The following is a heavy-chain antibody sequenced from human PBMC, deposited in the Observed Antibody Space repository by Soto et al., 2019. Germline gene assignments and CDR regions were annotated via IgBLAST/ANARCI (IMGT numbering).Heavy chain of an antibody. V-gene: IGHV3-30*04. CDR1: GFTFNKSA. D-gene: IGHD5-12*01. J-gene: IGHJ6*02. CDR3: ARDIVATITEYYYGMDV. CDR2: IYYDGRST. Sequence: HPGGSLRLSCAASGFTFNKSAIHWVRQAPGKGLEWMSVIYYDGRSTYYADSVRGRFTISRDNAENTLYLQMNSLRAEDTAVYYCARDIVATITEYYYGMDVWGQGTTVTVSS.